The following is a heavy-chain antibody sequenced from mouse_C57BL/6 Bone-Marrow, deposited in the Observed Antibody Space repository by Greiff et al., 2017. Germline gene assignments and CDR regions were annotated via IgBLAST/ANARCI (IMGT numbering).Heavy chain of an antibody. CDR3: AFYYFGSSSYWYYDV. D-gene: IGHD1-1*01. J-gene: IGHJ1*03. CDR2: IDPENGDT. V-gene: IGHV14-4*01. CDR1: GFNIKDDY. Sequence: EVKVVESGAELVRPGASVKLSCTASGFNIKDDYMHWVKQRPEQGLEWIGWIDPENGDTAYASKFQGKATITADTSSNTAYLQLSSLASEDTTGYYCAFYYFGSSSYWYYDVWGTGTTVTVSA.